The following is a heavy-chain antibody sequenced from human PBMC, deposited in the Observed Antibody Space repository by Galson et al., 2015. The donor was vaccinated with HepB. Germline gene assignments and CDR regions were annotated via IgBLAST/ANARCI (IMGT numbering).Heavy chain of an antibody. Sequence: SVKVSCKVSGYTLTELSMHWVRQAPGKGLGWMGGFDPEDGETIYAQKFQGRVTMTEDTSTDTAYMELSSLRSEDTAVYYCATDRYCSSTSCSDFDYWGQGTLVTVSS. CDR3: ATDRYCSSTSCSDFDY. J-gene: IGHJ4*02. D-gene: IGHD2-2*01. CDR1: GYTLTELS. V-gene: IGHV1-24*01. CDR2: FDPEDGET.